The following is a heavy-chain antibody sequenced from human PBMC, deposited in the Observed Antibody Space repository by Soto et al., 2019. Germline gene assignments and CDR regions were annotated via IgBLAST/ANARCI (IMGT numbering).Heavy chain of an antibody. CDR1: GYSFASYW. V-gene: IGHV5-51*01. CDR2: IYPGDSDS. J-gene: IGHJ6*02. Sequence: EVQLVPSGAEVKKPGESLKISCKGSGYSFASYWIAWVRQMPGKGLEWMGIIYPGDSDSRYSPSFQGQVTISADKSISTAYLQWNSLKASDTAIYYCARPRSGSYRLDYYGMDVWGQGTTVTVSS. CDR3: ARPRSGSYRLDYYGMDV. D-gene: IGHD3-10*01.